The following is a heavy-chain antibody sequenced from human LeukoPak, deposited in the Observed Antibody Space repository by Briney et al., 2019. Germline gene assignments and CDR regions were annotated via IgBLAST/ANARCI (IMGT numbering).Heavy chain of an antibody. CDR2: ISSSGSTI. Sequence: GGSLRLSCAASGFTLSSYEMNWVRQAPGKGLEWVSYISSSGSTIYYADSVKGRFTISRDNAKNSLYLQMNSLRAEDTAVYYCARAPIRYFDWLLDYWGQGTLVTVSS. D-gene: IGHD3-9*01. CDR1: GFTLSSYE. V-gene: IGHV3-48*03. CDR3: ARAPIRYFDWLLDY. J-gene: IGHJ4*02.